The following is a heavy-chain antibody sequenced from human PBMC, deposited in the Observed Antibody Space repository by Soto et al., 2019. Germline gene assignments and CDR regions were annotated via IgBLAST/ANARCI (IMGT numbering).Heavy chain of an antibody. Sequence: ASLKVSCKASGYIFTDYYMHWVRQAPGQGLGWMGRMNPNSGGTNYAQKFQGRVTMTRNTSISTAYMELSSLRSEDTAVYYCARERNWFDSWGQGTLVTVS. J-gene: IGHJ5*01. CDR1: GYIFTDYY. V-gene: IGHV1-2*06. CDR3: ARERNWFDS. CDR2: MNPNSGGT.